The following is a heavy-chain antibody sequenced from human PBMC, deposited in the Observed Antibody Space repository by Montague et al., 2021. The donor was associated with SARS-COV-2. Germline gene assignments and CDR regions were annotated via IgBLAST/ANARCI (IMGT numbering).Heavy chain of an antibody. CDR1: GFSFSSFT. CDR2: ISHDGSNK. Sequence: SLRLSCAVSGFSFSSFTLHWVRQAPGKGLEWVALISHDGSNKNYADSLKGRFTISRDNSKNTLYLQMNSLRAEHTAVYYCARGGHPHQLVYYWGQGTLVTVSS. CDR3: ARGGHPHQLVYY. J-gene: IGHJ4*02. D-gene: IGHD2-2*01. V-gene: IGHV3-30-3*01.